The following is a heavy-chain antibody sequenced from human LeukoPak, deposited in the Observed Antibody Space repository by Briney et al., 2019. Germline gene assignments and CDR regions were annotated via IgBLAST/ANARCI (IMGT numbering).Heavy chain of an antibody. J-gene: IGHJ4*02. V-gene: IGHV3-21*01. CDR3: ARPIYSTGWYIDY. Sequence: GGSLRLSCTASGFTFGDYAMSWFRQAPGKGLEWVSSISSRSNYIYYADSLKGRFTSSRDNAKNSLYLQMNSLRAEDTAVYYCARPIYSTGWYIDYWGQGTLVTVSS. D-gene: IGHD6-19*01. CDR2: ISSRSNYI. CDR1: GFTFGDYA.